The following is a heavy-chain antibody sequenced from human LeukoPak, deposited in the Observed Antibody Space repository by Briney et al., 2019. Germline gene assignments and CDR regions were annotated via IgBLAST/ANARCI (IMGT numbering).Heavy chain of an antibody. CDR1: GFTFSSYW. V-gene: IGHV3-7*01. CDR2: IKQDGSEK. Sequence: TGGSLGLSCAASGFTFSSYWMSWVRQAPGKGLEWVANIKQDGSEKYYVDSVKGRFTISRDNAKNSLYLQMNSLRAEDTAVYYCARGARYYYYYYMDVWGKGTTVTVSS. CDR3: ARGARYYYYYYMDV. J-gene: IGHJ6*03.